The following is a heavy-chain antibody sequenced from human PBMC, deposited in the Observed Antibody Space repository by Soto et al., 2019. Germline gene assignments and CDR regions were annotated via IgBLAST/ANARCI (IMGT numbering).Heavy chain of an antibody. CDR1: GYTFTSYD. V-gene: IGHV1-8*01. Sequence: VQLVQSGAEVKKPGASVKVSCKASGYTFTSYDINWVRQATGQGLEWMGWMNPNSGNTGYAQKVQGRVTMTRNTSLSTAYLELSSLRSEDTAVYYCARDRAAAGSNGFAPWGQGTLVTFSS. CDR3: ARDRAAAGSNGFAP. CDR2: MNPNSGNT. J-gene: IGHJ5*02. D-gene: IGHD6-13*01.